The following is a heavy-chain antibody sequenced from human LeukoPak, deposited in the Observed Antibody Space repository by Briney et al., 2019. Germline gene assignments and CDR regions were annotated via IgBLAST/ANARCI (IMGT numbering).Heavy chain of an antibody. CDR2: IYYSGST. V-gene: IGHV4-59*01. CDR3: ARDGRDLYYYYYMDV. CDR1: GGSISSYY. J-gene: IGHJ6*03. Sequence: SETLSLTCTVSGGSISSYYWSWIRQPPRKGLEWIGYIYYSGSTNYNPSLKSRVTISVDTSKNQFSLKLSSVTAADTAVYYCARDGRDLYYYYYMDVWGKGTTVTVSS.